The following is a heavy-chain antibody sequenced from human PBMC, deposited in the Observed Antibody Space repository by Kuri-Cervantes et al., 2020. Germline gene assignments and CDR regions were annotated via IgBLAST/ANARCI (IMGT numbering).Heavy chain of an antibody. Sequence: SVKVSCKASGGTFSSYTISWVRQAPGQGLEWMGRIIPILGIANYAQKFQGRVTITADKSTGTAYMELSSLRSEDTAVYYRSRVVRGVNDYWGQGTLITVSS. CDR3: SRVVRGVNDY. J-gene: IGHJ4*02. CDR2: IIPILGIA. D-gene: IGHD3-10*01. CDR1: GGTFSSYT. V-gene: IGHV1-69*02.